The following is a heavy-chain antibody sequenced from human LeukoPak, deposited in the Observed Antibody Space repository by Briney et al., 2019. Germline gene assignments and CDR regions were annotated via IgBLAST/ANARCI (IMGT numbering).Heavy chain of an antibody. CDR3: ARDGEKNTAMDIYYYYYGMDV. J-gene: IGHJ6*04. D-gene: IGHD5-18*01. CDR2: IIPIFDTA. Sequence: SVKVSCKASGGTFSSYAISWVRQAPGQGLEWMGGIIPIFDTANYAQKFQGRVTITADESTSTAYMELSSLRSEDTAVYYCARDGEKNTAMDIYYYYYGMDVWGKGTTVTVSS. V-gene: IGHV1-69*13. CDR1: GGTFSSYA.